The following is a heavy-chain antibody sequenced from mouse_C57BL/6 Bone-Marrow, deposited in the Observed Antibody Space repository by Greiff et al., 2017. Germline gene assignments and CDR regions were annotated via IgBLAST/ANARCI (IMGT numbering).Heavy chain of an antibody. CDR3: AIYYYGSSPFAY. Sequence: QVHVKQSGAELARPGASVKLSCKASGYTFTSYGISWVKQRTGQGLEWIGEIYPRSGNTYYNEKFKGKATLTADKSSSTAYMELRSLTSEDSAVYFCAIYYYGSSPFAYWGQGTLVTVSA. J-gene: IGHJ3*01. CDR1: GYTFTSYG. V-gene: IGHV1-81*01. D-gene: IGHD1-1*01. CDR2: IYPRSGNT.